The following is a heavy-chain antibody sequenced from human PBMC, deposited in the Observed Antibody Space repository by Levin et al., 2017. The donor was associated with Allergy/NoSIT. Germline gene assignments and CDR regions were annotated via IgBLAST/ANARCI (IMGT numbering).Heavy chain of an antibody. D-gene: IGHD2-2*01. CDR2: ISGSGGST. V-gene: IGHV3-23*01. Sequence: GGSLRLSCAASAFTFSSYAMTWVRQAPGKGLEWVSSISGSGGSTYYADSVKGRFTISRDNSKNTLYLQINSLRAEDTAVYYCAKTRNMAYYYDLDVWGQGTTVTVSS. CDR1: AFTFSSYA. CDR3: AKTRNMAYYYDLDV. J-gene: IGHJ6*02.